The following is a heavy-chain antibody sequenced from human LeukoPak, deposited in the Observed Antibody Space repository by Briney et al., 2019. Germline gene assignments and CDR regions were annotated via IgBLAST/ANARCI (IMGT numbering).Heavy chain of an antibody. V-gene: IGHV4-30-2*01. CDR2: IYDRGPA. J-gene: IGHJ5*01. Sequence: SQTLSLTCTVSGGAITSGGYSWNWIRQPPGKGLEWIGCIYDRGPAYYNPSLKSRFTISVDRPKNQFFLNVTSLTAADTAVYYCARSRQASGLFNSWGQGTLVVVSS. CDR3: ARSRQASGLFNS. CDR1: GGAITSGGYS. D-gene: IGHD3-10*01.